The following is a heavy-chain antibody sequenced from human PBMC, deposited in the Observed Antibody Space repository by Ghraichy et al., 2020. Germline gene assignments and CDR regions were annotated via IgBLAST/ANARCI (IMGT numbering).Heavy chain of an antibody. CDR1: GYTFGNNW. Sequence: GESLNISCQASGYTFGNNWIGWVRQLPGKGLEWLGVIYPTDSDIRYSPSFQGQVTISADKSISTAYLQWSSLKASDPAMYYCARPAHFNCTGGSCYSNWYFDLWGRGTLVTVSS. CDR2: IYPTDSDI. D-gene: IGHD2-15*01. CDR3: ARPAHFNCTGGSCYSNWYFDL. J-gene: IGHJ2*01. V-gene: IGHV5-51*01.